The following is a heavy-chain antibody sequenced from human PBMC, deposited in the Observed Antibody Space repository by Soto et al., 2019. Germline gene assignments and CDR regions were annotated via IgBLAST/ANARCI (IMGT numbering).Heavy chain of an antibody. CDR3: AGAVYCSGGSCNSHYWVFDL. CDR1: GYTFTSYG. J-gene: IGHJ2*01. CDR2: ISAYNGNT. Sequence: QVQLVQSGAEVKKPGASVKVSCKASGYTFTSYGISWVRQAPGQGLEWKGWISAYNGNTNDAQKLQGRVTMTTDTSTSTAYMELRSLRSDDTAVYYCAGAVYCSGGSCNSHYWVFDLWGRGTLVTVSS. D-gene: IGHD2-15*01. V-gene: IGHV1-18*01.